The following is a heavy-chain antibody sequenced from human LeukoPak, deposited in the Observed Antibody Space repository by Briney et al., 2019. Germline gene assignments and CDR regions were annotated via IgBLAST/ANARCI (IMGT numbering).Heavy chain of an antibody. V-gene: IGHV3-23*01. J-gene: IGHJ4*02. CDR2: ISASGGGT. CDR3: APLAATTDY. D-gene: IGHD5-12*01. Sequence: GGSLRLSCAASGLTLSSYAMSCVRQAPGKGLEWVSSISASGGGTYYADSVKGRFTISRDTSKNTLYLQMNSLRAEDTAVYYCAPLAATTDYWGQGTLVTVSS. CDR1: GLTLSSYA.